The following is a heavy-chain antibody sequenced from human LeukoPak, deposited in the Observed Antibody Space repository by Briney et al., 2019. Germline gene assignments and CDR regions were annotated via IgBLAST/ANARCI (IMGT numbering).Heavy chain of an antibody. J-gene: IGHJ4*02. D-gene: IGHD2-21*02. CDR1: GFTFRSFW. V-gene: IGHV3-33*08. CDR3: ARDRYCASDRACYFDY. CDR2: IWYDGSNK. Sequence: SLRLSCSGFGFTFRSFWMGWVRQAPGKGLEWVAVIWYDGSNKYYADSVKGRFTISRDQSKNTLFLQMNSLRAEDTAVYYCARDRYCASDRACYFDYWGQGTLVTVSS.